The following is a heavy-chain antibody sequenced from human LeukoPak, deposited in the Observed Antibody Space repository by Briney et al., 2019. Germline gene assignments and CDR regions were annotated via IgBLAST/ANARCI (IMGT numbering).Heavy chain of an antibody. J-gene: IGHJ3*02. CDR1: GFTFSSYS. Sequence: PGGSLRLSRAASGFTFSSYSMNWVRQVPGKGLEWVSSISSSSSYIYYADSVKGRFTISRDNAKNSLYLQMNSLRAEGTAVYYCERASGSWFDAFDIWGRGTMVTVSS. CDR3: ERASGSWFDAFDI. CDR2: ISSSSSYI. D-gene: IGHD3-10*01. V-gene: IGHV3-21*01.